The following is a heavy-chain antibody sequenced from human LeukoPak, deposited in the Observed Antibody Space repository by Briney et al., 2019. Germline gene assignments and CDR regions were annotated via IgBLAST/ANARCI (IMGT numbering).Heavy chain of an antibody. CDR1: GFTFSNYA. CDR2: ISYDESNK. D-gene: IGHD3-16*01. V-gene: IGHV3-30-3*01. Sequence: PGRSLRLSCAASGFTFSNYAMHWVRQAPGTGLEWVALISYDESNKHYADSVKGRFTISRDNSKNTLYLQMNSLRGEDTAVYYCVKDSYDNTGYEYFQHWGQGTLVTGSS. CDR3: VKDSYDNTGYEYFQH. J-gene: IGHJ1*01.